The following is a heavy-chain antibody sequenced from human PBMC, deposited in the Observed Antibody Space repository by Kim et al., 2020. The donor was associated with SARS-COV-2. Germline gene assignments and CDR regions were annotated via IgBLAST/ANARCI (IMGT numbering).Heavy chain of an antibody. Sequence: SLMSRVTISVDTSKNQFSLKLSSVTAADTAVYYCARDQYSSSYHYYYIDVWGKGTTVTVSS. CDR3: ARDQYSSSYHYYYIDV. J-gene: IGHJ6*03. D-gene: IGHD6-6*01. V-gene: IGHV4-59*01.